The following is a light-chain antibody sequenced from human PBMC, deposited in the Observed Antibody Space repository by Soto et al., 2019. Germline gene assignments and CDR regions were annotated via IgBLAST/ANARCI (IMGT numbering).Light chain of an antibody. Sequence: DIQMTQSPSTLSASVGDRVTITCRASQSVSSWLAWYQQKPGKAPKLLIYDAPSLESGVPSRFSVSGSGTEFTLTISSLQPDDFATYYCQQYNSYSLFGGGTKVEIK. J-gene: IGKJ4*01. CDR3: QQYNSYSL. CDR2: DAP. CDR1: QSVSSW. V-gene: IGKV1-5*01.